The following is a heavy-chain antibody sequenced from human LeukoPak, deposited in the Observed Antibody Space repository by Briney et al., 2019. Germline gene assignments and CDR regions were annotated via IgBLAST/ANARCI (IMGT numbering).Heavy chain of an antibody. V-gene: IGHV3-53*01. D-gene: IGHD3-22*01. CDR3: AKDHRGMRRYDRPVDAFDI. J-gene: IGHJ3*02. CDR2: IYSGGDT. Sequence: GGSLSLSCAVSGSTVKSNCMSWARQAPGKGLEWVSVIYSGGDTYYADSVKGRFTISRDNSKNTLYLQMNSLRAEDTAVYYCAKDHRGMRRYDRPVDAFDIWGQGTMVTVSS. CDR1: GSTVKSNC.